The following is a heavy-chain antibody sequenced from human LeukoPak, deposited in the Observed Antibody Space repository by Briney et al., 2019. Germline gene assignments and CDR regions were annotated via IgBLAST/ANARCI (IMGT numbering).Heavy chain of an antibody. CDR3: AKAPYGSYYYYYGMDV. Sequence: GGPLRLSCAASGFTFSSYAMSWVRQAPGKGLEWVSAISGSGGSTYYADSVKGRFTIPRDNSKNTLYLQMNSLRAEDTAVYYCAKAPYGSYYYYYGMDVWGQGTTVTVSS. V-gene: IGHV3-23*01. J-gene: IGHJ6*02. D-gene: IGHD3-10*01. CDR2: ISGSGGST. CDR1: GFTFSSYA.